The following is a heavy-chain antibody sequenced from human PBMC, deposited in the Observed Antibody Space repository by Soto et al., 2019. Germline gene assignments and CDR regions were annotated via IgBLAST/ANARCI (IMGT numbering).Heavy chain of an antibody. CDR2: IYSGGSS. CDR3: ARDRGDCSSVSCYGSFYYGMDV. D-gene: IGHD2-2*01. J-gene: IGHJ6*02. V-gene: IGHV3-53*01. Sequence: EVQLVEAGGGLIQPGGSLRLSCAASGFIVSSHYMSWVRQAPGKGLEWVSAIYSGGSSYYTDSVESRFTISRDVSKNILYLQMNSLRADDTAVYYCARDRGDCSSVSCYGSFYYGMDVWGQGTTVIVS. CDR1: GFIVSSHY.